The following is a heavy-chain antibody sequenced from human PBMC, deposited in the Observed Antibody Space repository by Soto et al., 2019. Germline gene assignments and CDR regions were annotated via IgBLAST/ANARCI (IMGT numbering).Heavy chain of an antibody. CDR2: ISSSSSYI. CDR1: GFTFSSYS. J-gene: IGHJ6*03. V-gene: IGHV3-21*01. Sequence: GGSLRLSCAASGFTFSSYSMNWVRQAPGKGQEWVSSISSSSSYIYYADSVKGRLTISRDNAKNSLYLQMNSLRAEDTAVYYCVSWVYYILTGYPPFYYYYYMDVWGKGTTVTVSS. CDR3: VSWVYYILTGYPPFYYYYYMDV. D-gene: IGHD3-9*01.